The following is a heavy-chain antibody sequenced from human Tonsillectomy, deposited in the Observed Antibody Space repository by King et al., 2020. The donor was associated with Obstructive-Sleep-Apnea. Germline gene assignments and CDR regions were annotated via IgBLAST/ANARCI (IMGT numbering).Heavy chain of an antibody. Sequence: VQLVESGGGVVQPGRSLRLSCAASGFTFSSYGMHWVRQAPGKGLEWVAVIWYDGSNKYYADSVKGRFTISRDNSKNTLYLQMNSLRAEDTAVYYCARVFGDEAGIDYWGQGTLVTVFS. CDR1: GFTFSSYG. CDR3: ARVFGDEAGIDY. V-gene: IGHV3-33*01. CDR2: IWYDGSNK. J-gene: IGHJ4*02. D-gene: IGHD3-16*01.